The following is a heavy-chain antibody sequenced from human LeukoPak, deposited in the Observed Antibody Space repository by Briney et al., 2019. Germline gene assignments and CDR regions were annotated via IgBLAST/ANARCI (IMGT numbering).Heavy chain of an antibody. J-gene: IGHJ4*02. V-gene: IGHV1-2*02. CDR3: ARDGSGSGWYTDDY. Sequence: ASVKVSCKASGYTFTGYYMHWVRQAPGQGLEWMGWINPNSGGTKYAQKFQDRVTMTRDTSISTAHMELSRLRSDDTAVYYCARDGSGSGWYTDDYWGQGTLVTVSS. CDR2: INPNSGGT. D-gene: IGHD6-19*01. CDR1: GYTFTGYY.